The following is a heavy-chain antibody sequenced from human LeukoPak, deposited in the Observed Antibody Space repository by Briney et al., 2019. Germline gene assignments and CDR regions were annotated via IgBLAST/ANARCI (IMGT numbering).Heavy chain of an antibody. CDR2: IWYDGSNK. Sequence: PGGSLRLSCAASGFTFSSYGMHWVRQAPGKGLEWVAVIWYDGSNKYYADSVKGRFTISRDNSKNTLYLQMNSLRAEDTAVYYCPREDFDSSGYTNWFDPWGQGTLVTVSS. CDR3: PREDFDSSGYTNWFDP. D-gene: IGHD3-22*01. V-gene: IGHV3-33*01. CDR1: GFTFSSYG. J-gene: IGHJ5*02.